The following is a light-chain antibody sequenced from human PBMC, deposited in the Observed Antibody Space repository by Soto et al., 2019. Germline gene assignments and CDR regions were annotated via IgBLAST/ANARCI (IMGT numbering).Light chain of an antibody. CDR3: QQTHTTPRLS. Sequence: DIQMTQSPSSLSASVGDRVIITCRASQSIKNYLNWYQQKPGKAPKLLMFAASNLQIGVPSRFSGSGSGTKFILTINGLQPEDFATYYCQQTHTTPRLSFGGGTKVEIK. V-gene: IGKV1-39*01. CDR2: AAS. CDR1: QSIKNY. J-gene: IGKJ4*01.